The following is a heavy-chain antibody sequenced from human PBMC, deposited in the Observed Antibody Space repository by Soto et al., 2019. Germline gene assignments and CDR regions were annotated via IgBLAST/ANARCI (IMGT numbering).Heavy chain of an antibody. V-gene: IGHV4-59*08. Sequence: PSETLSLTCTVSGGSISSYYWSWIRQPPGKGLEWIGYIYYSGSTFYNPSLKSRVTISVDTSKNQFSLKVSSVTAADTAVYYCARQAREDYNSAAYWGQGTLVNVS. CDR2: IYYSGST. CDR3: ARQAREDYNSAAY. J-gene: IGHJ4*02. CDR1: GGSISSYY. D-gene: IGHD4-4*01.